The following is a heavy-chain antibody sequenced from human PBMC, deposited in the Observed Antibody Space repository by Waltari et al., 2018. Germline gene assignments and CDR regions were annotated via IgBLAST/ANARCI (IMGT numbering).Heavy chain of an antibody. V-gene: IGHV4-39*07. J-gene: IGHJ4*02. Sequence: QVQLQESGPGLVKPSQTLSLTCTVSGGSISSSSYYWGWIRQPPGKGLEWIVSIDYSGSTYDHPSLKSRVTRSVDTAKNQFSLKLSSVTAADTAVYYCARSSGGDYYGSGSYYKPLDYWGQGTLVTVSS. CDR3: ARSSGGDYYGSGSYYKPLDY. CDR1: GGSISSSSYY. D-gene: IGHD3-10*01. CDR2: IDYSGST.